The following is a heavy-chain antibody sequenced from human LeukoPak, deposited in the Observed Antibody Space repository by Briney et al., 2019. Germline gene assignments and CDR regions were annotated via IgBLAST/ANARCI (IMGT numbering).Heavy chain of an antibody. J-gene: IGHJ4*02. CDR2: ISAYNGNT. CDR3: ARDLLTGELSDY. D-gene: IGHD3-16*02. Sequence: ASVKVSCKASGYTFTSYGISWVRQAPGQGLEWMGWISAYNGNTNYAQKLQGRVTMTTDTSTSTAYMELRSLRSDDTAVYCCARDLLTGELSDYWGQGTLVTVSS. V-gene: IGHV1-18*01. CDR1: GYTFTSYG.